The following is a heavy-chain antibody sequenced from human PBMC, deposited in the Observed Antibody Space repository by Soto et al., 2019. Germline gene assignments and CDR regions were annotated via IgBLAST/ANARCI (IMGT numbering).Heavy chain of an antibody. CDR3: ARDWGITMVRVPREDYYYGMDV. CDR2: IIPIFGTA. CDR1: GGTFSSYA. J-gene: IGHJ6*02. V-gene: IGHV1-69*13. Sequence: ASVKVSCKASGGTFSSYAISWVRQAPGQGLEWMGGIIPIFGTANYAQKFQGRVTITADESTSTAYMELSSLRSEDTAVYYCARDWGITMVRVPREDYYYGMDVWGQGTTVTVSS. D-gene: IGHD3-10*01.